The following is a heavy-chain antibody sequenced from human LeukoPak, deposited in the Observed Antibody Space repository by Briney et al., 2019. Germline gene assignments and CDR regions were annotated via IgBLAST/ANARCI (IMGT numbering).Heavy chain of an antibody. CDR2: IWYDGSNK. CDR3: ARKSELDAFDI. J-gene: IGHJ3*02. D-gene: IGHD3-10*01. Sequence: GGSLRLSCAASGFTFSSYGMHWVRQAPGKGLEWVAVIWYDGSNKYYADSVKGRFTISRDNSKNTLYLQMNSLRAEDTAVYYCARKSELDAFDIWGQGTMVTVSS. CDR1: GFTFSSYG. V-gene: IGHV3-33*01.